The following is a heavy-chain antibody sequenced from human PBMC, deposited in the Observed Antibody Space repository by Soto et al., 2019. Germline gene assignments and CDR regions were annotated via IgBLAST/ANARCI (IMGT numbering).Heavy chain of an antibody. V-gene: IGHV4-31*03. J-gene: IGHJ5*02. CDR2: IYSSGST. CDR1: GVSISSGGYY. D-gene: IGHD4-4*01. Sequence: QVQLQESGQGLVTPSQTLSLTCTVSGVSISSGGYYWSGIRQHPGKGLEWIGYIYSSGSTYYNPSIKRRRTISVDPSKNQFFLKLSAVAAADTAVYYCARVRDLYDYRNYRGGNWFDPWGQGTLVTVSS. CDR3: ARVRDLYDYRNYRGGNWFDP.